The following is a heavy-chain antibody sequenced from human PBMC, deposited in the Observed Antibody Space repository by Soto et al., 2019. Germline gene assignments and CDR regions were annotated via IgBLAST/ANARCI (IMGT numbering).Heavy chain of an antibody. CDR1: GYTFTSYA. D-gene: IGHD6-19*01. V-gene: IGHV1-3*01. Sequence: QVQLVQSGAEVKKPGASVKVSCKASGYTFTSYAMHWVRQSPGQRLECMGWINAGNGNTKYSQKFQGIVTITRDTAASTGYMELSSTLSEATAVYYCARAIAVAGTYYYYGMDVCGQGTTVTVSS. CDR3: ARAIAVAGTYYYYGMDV. CDR2: INAGNGNT. J-gene: IGHJ6*02.